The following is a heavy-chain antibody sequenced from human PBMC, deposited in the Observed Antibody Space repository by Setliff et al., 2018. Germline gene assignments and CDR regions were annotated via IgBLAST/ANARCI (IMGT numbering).Heavy chain of an antibody. CDR1: GFAFSSYW. D-gene: IGHD2-21*02. CDR3: ARELVVVTARIYYYGMDV. J-gene: IGHJ6*02. V-gene: IGHV3-7*03. CDR2: IKQDGSEK. Sequence: PGGSLRLSCAASGFAFSSYWMSWVRQAPGKGLEWVANIKQDGSEKYYVDSVKGRFTISRDNAKNSLYLQMNSLRAEDTAVYYCARELVVVTARIYYYGMDVWGQGTTVTVSS.